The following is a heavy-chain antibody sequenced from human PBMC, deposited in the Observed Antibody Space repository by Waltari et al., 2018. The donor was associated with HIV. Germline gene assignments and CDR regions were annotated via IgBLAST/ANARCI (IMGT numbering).Heavy chain of an antibody. D-gene: IGHD2-15*01. CDR1: GGAITTYL. CDR3: ARGIFGGNPGY. J-gene: IGHJ4*02. Sequence: QLQLRESGPRLVTPLETLALNCPVYGGAITTYLWNRYRQPPGKGLEWIGYIHSPGRTNYTPSLKSRVTISVDTSKTVFSLQLKSVTAADTAIYYCARGIFGGNPGYWGRGTLITVS. CDR2: IHSPGRT. V-gene: IGHV4-59*01.